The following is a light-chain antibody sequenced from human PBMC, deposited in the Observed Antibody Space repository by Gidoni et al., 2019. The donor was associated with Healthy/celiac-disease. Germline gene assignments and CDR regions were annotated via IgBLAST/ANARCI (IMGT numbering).Light chain of an antibody. Sequence: DIQLTQSPSSLSASVGDRVTVTCRPSQSISSYLNWYQQKPGKAPKLLIYSASSLQSGVPSRFSGSGSGTDFTLTISSRQPEDFATYYCQQSDSPPWTFXXXTRVEIK. CDR2: SAS. CDR1: QSISSY. CDR3: QQSDSPPWT. J-gene: IGKJ1*01. V-gene: IGKV1-39*01.